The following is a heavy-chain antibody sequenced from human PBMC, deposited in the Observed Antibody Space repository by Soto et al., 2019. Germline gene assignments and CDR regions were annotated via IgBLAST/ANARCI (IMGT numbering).Heavy chain of an antibody. V-gene: IGHV3-30-3*01. CDR3: ARAGLLGYFDY. CDR1: GFTFSSYA. Sequence: QVQLVESGGGVVQPGRSLRLSCAASGFTFSSYAMHWVRQAPGKGLEWVAVISYDGSNKYYADSVKGRFTISRDNSKNTLYLQMNSLRAEDTTVYYGARAGLLGYFDYWGQGTLVTVSS. D-gene: IGHD3-16*01. CDR2: ISYDGSNK. J-gene: IGHJ4*02.